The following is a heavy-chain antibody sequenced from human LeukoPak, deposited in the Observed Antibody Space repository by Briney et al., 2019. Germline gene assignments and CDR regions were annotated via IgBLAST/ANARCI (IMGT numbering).Heavy chain of an antibody. D-gene: IGHD6-13*01. Sequence: ASVKLSCTASGYTFTSYGISWVRQAPGQGLEWMGWISAYNGNTNYAQKLQGRVTMTTDTSTSTAYMALRSLRSDDTAVYYCARDGKVAAAGTLAYYYGMDVWGQGTTVTVSS. CDR3: ARDGKVAAAGTLAYYYGMDV. J-gene: IGHJ6*02. CDR1: GYTFTSYG. V-gene: IGHV1-18*01. CDR2: ISAYNGNT.